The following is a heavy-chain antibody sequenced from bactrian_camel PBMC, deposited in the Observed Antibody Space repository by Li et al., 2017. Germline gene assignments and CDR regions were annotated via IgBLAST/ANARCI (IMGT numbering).Heavy chain of an antibody. J-gene: IGHJ6*01. Sequence: VQLVESGGGSVESGGSLRLSCATSGFAFSSYAMSWVRQAPGKGLEWVSTITANGGMTFYQDSVKGRFTISRDNAKNTVYLQMNRLRPEDTSMYFCAAGGPVRCESWGQGTQVTVS. D-gene: IGHD6*01. CDR2: ITANGGMT. CDR3: AAGGPVRCES. CDR1: GFAFSSYA. V-gene: IGHV3S40*01.